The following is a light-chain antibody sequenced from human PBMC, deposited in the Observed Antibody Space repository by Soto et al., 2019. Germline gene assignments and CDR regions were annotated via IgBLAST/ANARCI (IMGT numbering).Light chain of an antibody. CDR3: QQYGSSPPT. CDR2: GPS. Sequence: EIVLTQSPGTLSLSPGERATLCCRASQSVRSTHLAWYQQKPGQAPRLLIYGPSSRATGIPDRFSGSGSGTDFTLTINRLEPEDFALYYCQQYGSSPPTFGQGTKVDI. CDR1: QSVRSTH. V-gene: IGKV3-20*01. J-gene: IGKJ1*01.